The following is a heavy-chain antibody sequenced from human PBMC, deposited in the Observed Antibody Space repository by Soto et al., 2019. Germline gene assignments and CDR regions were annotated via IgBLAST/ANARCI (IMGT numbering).Heavy chain of an antibody. D-gene: IGHD3-10*01. CDR3: ARTPAVRGGRSFDY. CDR1: GGSFSAYY. CDR2: INPRGGT. J-gene: IGHJ4*02. V-gene: IGHV4-34*01. Sequence: QVQLQQWGAGLLKPSETLSLTCAVFGGSFSAYYWSWIRQPPGKGLEWIGEINPRGGTNYNPSLNSRVTISGDTSKNQFSLKLSSVTAADTAVYYCARTPAVRGGRSFDYWGQGTLVTVSS.